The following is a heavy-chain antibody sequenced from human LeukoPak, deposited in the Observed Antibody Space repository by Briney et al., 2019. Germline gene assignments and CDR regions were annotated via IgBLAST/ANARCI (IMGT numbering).Heavy chain of an antibody. Sequence: GGSLRLSCTVSGFTVSSNSMSWARQAPGKGLEWVSFIYSDNTHCSDSVKGRFTISRDNSKNTLYLQMNSLRAEDTAVYYCARRAGAYSHPYDYWGQGTLVTVSS. J-gene: IGHJ4*02. CDR3: ARRAGAYSHPYDY. D-gene: IGHD4/OR15-4a*01. V-gene: IGHV3-53*01. CDR1: GFTVSSNS. CDR2: IYSDNT.